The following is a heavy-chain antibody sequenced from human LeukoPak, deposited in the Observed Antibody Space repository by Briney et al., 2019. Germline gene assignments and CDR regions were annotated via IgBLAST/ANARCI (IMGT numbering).Heavy chain of an antibody. Sequence: ASVKVSCKASGYTFTSYGISWVRQAPGQGLEWMGWISAYNGNTNYAQKLQGRVTMTTDTSTSTAYMELRSLRSDDTAVYYCARIEDYGSGIYYYYMDVWGKGTTVTISS. CDR3: ARIEDYGSGIYYYYMDV. CDR1: GYTFTSYG. V-gene: IGHV1-18*01. D-gene: IGHD3-10*01. CDR2: ISAYNGNT. J-gene: IGHJ6*03.